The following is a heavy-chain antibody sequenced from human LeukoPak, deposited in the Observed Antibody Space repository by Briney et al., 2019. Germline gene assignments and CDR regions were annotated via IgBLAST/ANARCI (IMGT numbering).Heavy chain of an antibody. CDR3: ARESIAVAGAPFDY. J-gene: IGHJ4*02. V-gene: IGHV3-48*03. Sequence: GGSLRLSCAASGFTFSSYEMNWVRHAPGKGLEGVSYISSGSTIYDADSVKGRFTISRDNAKNSLYLQMNSLRAEDTAVYYCARESIAVAGAPFDYWGQGTLVTVSS. CDR1: GFTFSSYE. CDR2: ISSGSTI. D-gene: IGHD6-19*01.